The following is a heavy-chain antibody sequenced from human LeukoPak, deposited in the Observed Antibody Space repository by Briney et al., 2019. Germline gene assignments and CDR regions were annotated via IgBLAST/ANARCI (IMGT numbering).Heavy chain of an antibody. D-gene: IGHD6-13*01. CDR3: ATSPRYKQQLGYFDY. CDR1: GLTFSNYA. J-gene: IGHJ4*02. V-gene: IGHV3-30-3*01. Sequence: GGSLRLSCAASGLTFSNYAMRWVRQAPGKGLEWVAVISYDETNKYYADSVKGRFTISRDNSKNTLYLQMNSLRAEDTAVYYCATSPRYKQQLGYFDYWGQGTLVTVSS. CDR2: ISYDETNK.